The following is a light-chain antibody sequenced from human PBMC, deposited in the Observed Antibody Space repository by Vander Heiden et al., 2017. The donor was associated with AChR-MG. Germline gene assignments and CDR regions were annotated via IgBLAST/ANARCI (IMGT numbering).Light chain of an antibody. CDR2: EVS. Sequence: DIVMTQTPLSLSVTPGQAASISCKSSQILLYSDGKTYLYWHLQRPGQSPHLLISEVSNRVSGVPDRFSGSGSGTDFTLKISRVEAEDVGVYYCMQSIHLPVTFGQGTKVEIK. V-gene: IGKV2D-29*02. CDR3: MQSIHLPVT. J-gene: IGKJ1*01. CDR1: QILLYSDGKTY.